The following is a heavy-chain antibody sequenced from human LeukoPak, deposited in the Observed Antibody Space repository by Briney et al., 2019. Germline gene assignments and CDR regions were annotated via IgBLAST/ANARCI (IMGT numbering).Heavy chain of an antibody. J-gene: IGHJ3*02. V-gene: IGHV1-18*04. CDR2: ISAYHGNT. CDR1: RYTLTSYG. Sequence: ASVKVSCKASRYTLTSYGISWGRQAPAQGREWMGWISAYHGNTNYSQKLHGKVTMTTATSTSKAYMELRSLRSDATAVSYCARSETWYQLLSFAFDIWGQGTMVTVSS. D-gene: IGHD2-2*01. CDR3: ARSETWYQLLSFAFDI.